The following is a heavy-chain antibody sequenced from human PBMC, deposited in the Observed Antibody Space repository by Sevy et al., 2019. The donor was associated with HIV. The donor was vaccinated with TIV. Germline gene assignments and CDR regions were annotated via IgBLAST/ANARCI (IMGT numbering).Heavy chain of an antibody. Sequence: ASVKVSCKASGYTFTGYYMHWVRQAPGQGLLGMGWINPDSGGPNYAPKFQGRVTLTRDTSISTAYMELSRLKSDDTAVYYCVRDDRDGYFEYWGQGTLVTVSS. CDR3: VRDDRDGYFEY. CDR2: INPDSGGP. J-gene: IGHJ4*02. V-gene: IGHV1-2*02. CDR1: GYTFTGYY.